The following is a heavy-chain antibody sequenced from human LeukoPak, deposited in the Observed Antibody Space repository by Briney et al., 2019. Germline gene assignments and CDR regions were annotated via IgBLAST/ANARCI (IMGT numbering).Heavy chain of an antibody. V-gene: IGHV3-30*04. CDR2: ISYDDGSNK. D-gene: IGHD3-10*01. CDR1: GFTFSSYV. CDR3: AKDLKPALLWFGEFNRFDP. Sequence: GGSLRLSCAVSGFTFSSYVTHWVRQAPGKGLEWVAVISYDDGSNKYYADSVKGRFTISRDNSKNTLYLQMNSLGAEDTALYYCAKDLKPALLWFGEFNRFDPWGQGTLVTVSS. J-gene: IGHJ5*02.